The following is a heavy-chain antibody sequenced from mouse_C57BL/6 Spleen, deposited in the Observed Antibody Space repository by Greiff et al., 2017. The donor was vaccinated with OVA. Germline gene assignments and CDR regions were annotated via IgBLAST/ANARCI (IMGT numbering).Heavy chain of an antibody. CDR3: ATDYDYDEGSAMDY. CDR1: GYTFTSYW. J-gene: IGHJ4*01. V-gene: IGHV1-74*01. CDR2: IHPSDSDT. D-gene: IGHD2-4*01. Sequence: QVQRQQPGAELVKPGASVTSSFNSSGYTFTSYWMHWVKQRPGQGLEWIGRIHPSDSDTNYNQKFKGKATLTVDKSSSTAYMQLSSLTSEDSAVYYCATDYDYDEGSAMDYWGQGTSVTVSS.